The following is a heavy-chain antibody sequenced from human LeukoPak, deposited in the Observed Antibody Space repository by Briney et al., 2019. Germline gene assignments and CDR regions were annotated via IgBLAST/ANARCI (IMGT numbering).Heavy chain of an antibody. D-gene: IGHD1-26*01. Sequence: GGSLRLSCAASGFTFSSYSMNWVRQAPGKGLEWVSSISSSSSYIYYADSVKGRFTISRDNAKNSLYLQMNSLRAEDTAVYYCAKPIVGARDFDYWGQGTLVTVSS. CDR1: GFTFSSYS. CDR3: AKPIVGARDFDY. J-gene: IGHJ4*02. CDR2: ISSSSSYI. V-gene: IGHV3-21*01.